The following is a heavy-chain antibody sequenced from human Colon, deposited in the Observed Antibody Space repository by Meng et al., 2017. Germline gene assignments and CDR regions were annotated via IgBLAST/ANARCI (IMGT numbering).Heavy chain of an antibody. CDR1: GGSFSGYY. Sequence: SETLSLTFAVYGGSFSGYYWSWIRQPPGKGLEWIGEINHSGSTNYNPSLKSRVTISVDTSKNQFSLKLSSVTAADTAVYYCARARIPPMVRGVRTYYYYYGMDVWGQGTTVTVSS. CDR3: ARARIPPMVRGVRTYYYYYGMDV. D-gene: IGHD3-10*01. V-gene: IGHV4-34*01. CDR2: INHSGST. J-gene: IGHJ6*02.